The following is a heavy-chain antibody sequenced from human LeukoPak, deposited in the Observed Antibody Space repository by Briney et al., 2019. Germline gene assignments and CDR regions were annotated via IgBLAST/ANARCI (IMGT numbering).Heavy chain of an antibody. Sequence: PGGSLRLSCAASGFTFDDYTMHWVRQAPGKGLEWVSLVRWDGGNTYYADSVKGRFTISRDNSKNSLYLQMNSLRTEDTALYYCAKGHSMELPNTIDYWGQGTLVTVSS. CDR1: GFTFDDYT. CDR3: AKGHSMELPNTIDY. V-gene: IGHV3-43*01. J-gene: IGHJ4*02. CDR2: VRWDGGNT. D-gene: IGHD4/OR15-4a*01.